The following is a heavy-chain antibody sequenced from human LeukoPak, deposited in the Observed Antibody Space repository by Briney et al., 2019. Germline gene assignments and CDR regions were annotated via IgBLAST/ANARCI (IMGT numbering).Heavy chain of an antibody. CDR2: IYYSGST. CDR3: ARDGGRDGYHPRWFDP. Sequence: SQTLSLTCTVSGGSISSGDCYWSWIRQPPGKGLEWIGYIYYSGSTYYNPSLKSRVTISVDTSKNQFSLKLSSVTAADTAVYYCARDGGRDGYHPRWFDPWGQGTLVTVSS. CDR1: GGSISSGDCY. V-gene: IGHV4-30-4*08. J-gene: IGHJ5*02. D-gene: IGHD5-24*01.